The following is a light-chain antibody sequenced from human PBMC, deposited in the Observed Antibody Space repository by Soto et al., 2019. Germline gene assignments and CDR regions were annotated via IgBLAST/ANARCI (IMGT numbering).Light chain of an antibody. V-gene: IGLV2-14*03. Sequence: QSVLAQPASVSGSPGQSIAISCTGTSSDVVGYNSFSWYQHHPGKAPKLMIFDVSDRPSGVSSRFSGSKSGNTASLTISGLQAEDEADYYCSSYTTSSTPHYVFGPGTKVTVL. CDR3: SSYTTSSTPHYV. J-gene: IGLJ1*01. CDR2: DVS. CDR1: SSDVVGYNS.